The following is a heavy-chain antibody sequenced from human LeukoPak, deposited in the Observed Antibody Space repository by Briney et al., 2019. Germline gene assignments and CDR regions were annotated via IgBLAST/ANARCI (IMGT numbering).Heavy chain of an antibody. Sequence: GASVKVSCKASGYTFTSYDINWVRQATGQGLEWMGWMNPNSGNTGYAQKFQGRVTMTRNTSISTAYMELSSLRSEDTAVYYCARDLRSGYQYYYYGMDVWGQGTTVTVSS. J-gene: IGHJ6*02. CDR3: ARDLRSGYQYYYYGMDV. D-gene: IGHD3-3*01. CDR1: GYTFTSYD. V-gene: IGHV1-8*01. CDR2: MNPNSGNT.